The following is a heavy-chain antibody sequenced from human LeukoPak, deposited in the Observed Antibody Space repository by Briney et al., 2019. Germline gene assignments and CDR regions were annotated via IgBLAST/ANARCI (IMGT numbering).Heavy chain of an antibody. D-gene: IGHD3-3*01. CDR3: ARRHYDFWSGYRGYYFDY. CDR1: GYSISSGYY. CDR2: IYHSGST. J-gene: IGHJ4*02. Sequence: PSETLSLTCAVSGYSISSGYYWGWIRQPPGKGLEWIGSIYHSGSTYYNPSLKSRVTISVDTSKNQLSLKLSSVTAADTAVYYCARRHYDFWSGYRGYYFDYWGQGTLVTVSS. V-gene: IGHV4-38-2*01.